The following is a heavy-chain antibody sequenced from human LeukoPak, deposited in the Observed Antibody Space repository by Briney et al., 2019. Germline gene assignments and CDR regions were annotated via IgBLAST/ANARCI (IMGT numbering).Heavy chain of an antibody. CDR2: IIPILGIA. J-gene: IGHJ6*02. D-gene: IGHD3-10*01. Sequence: SVKVSCKTSGGTFSSYALSWVRQAPGQGLEWMGRIIPILGIANYAQKFQGRVTITADKSTSTSIAYMELSSLRSEDTAVYYCAREKVGIGELLKGPPLYYYYGMDVWGQGTTVTVSS. CDR1: GGTFSSYA. V-gene: IGHV1-69*04. CDR3: AREKVGIGELLKGPPLYYYYGMDV.